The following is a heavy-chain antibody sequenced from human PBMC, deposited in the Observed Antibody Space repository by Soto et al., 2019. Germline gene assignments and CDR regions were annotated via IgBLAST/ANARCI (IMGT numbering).Heavy chain of an antibody. V-gene: IGHV1-8*01. Sequence: ASVKVSCKASGYTFTSYDINWVRQATGQGLEWMGWMNPNSGNTGYAQKFQGRVTMTRNTSISTAYMELSSLRSEDTAVYYCARGDSNYFPHSGFDPWGQGTLVTVSS. J-gene: IGHJ5*02. D-gene: IGHD4-4*01. CDR1: GYTFTSYD. CDR2: MNPNSGNT. CDR3: ARGDSNYFPHSGFDP.